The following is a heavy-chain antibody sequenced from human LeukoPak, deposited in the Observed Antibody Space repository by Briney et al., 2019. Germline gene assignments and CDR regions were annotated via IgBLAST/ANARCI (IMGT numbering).Heavy chain of an antibody. Sequence: SETLSLTCTVSGGSISSGGYYWSWIRQHPGKGLEWIGYIYYSGSTYYNPSLKSRVTISVDTSKNQFSLKLSSVTAADTAVYYCARDLGSGYDFGYWGQGTLVTVSS. V-gene: IGHV4-31*03. CDR1: GGSISSGGYY. J-gene: IGHJ4*02. CDR2: IYYSGST. D-gene: IGHD5-12*01. CDR3: ARDLGSGYDFGY.